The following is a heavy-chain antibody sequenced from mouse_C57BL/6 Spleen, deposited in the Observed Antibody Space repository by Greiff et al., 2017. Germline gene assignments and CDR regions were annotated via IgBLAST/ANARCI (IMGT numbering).Heavy chain of an antibody. V-gene: IGHV5-9-1*02. CDR1: GFTFSSYA. CDR3: TREWTSTMVTTGPFAY. J-gene: IGHJ3*01. Sequence: EVMLVEPGEGLVKPGGSLKLSCAASGFTFSSYAMSWVRQTPEQRLEWVAYISSGGDYIYYADTVKGRFTLSRDNARNTLYLQMSSLKSGDTAMDYCTREWTSTMVTTGPFAYWGQGTLVTVSA. CDR2: ISSGGDYI. D-gene: IGHD2-2*01.